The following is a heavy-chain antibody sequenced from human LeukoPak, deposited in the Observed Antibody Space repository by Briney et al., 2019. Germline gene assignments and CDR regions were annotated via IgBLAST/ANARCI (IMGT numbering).Heavy chain of an antibody. CDR1: GFTFSSYG. CDR2: IRYDGSNK. V-gene: IGHV3-30*02. D-gene: IGHD2-2*01. CDR3: AKRDGRCTSTSCYLPDY. Sequence: PGGSLILSCAASGFTFSSYGMHWVRQAPGKGLEWVAFIRYDGSNKYYADSVKGRFTISRDNSKNTLYLQMNSLRAEDTAVYYCAKRDGRCTSTSCYLPDYWGQGTLVTVSS. J-gene: IGHJ4*02.